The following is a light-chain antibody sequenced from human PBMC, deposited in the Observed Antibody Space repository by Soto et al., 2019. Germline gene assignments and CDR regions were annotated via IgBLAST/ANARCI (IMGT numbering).Light chain of an antibody. J-gene: IGKJ5*01. CDR3: QQFTTYPIT. V-gene: IGKV1-9*01. CDR2: TAS. Sequence: DIQLTQSPSFLSASVGDRVTIACRASQDTTTYLAWYQQKPGKAPKLLISTASTLQSGVPSRFSGSGSGTEFTLTISSRQPEDFATYYCQQFTTYPITFGQGTRLDIK. CDR1: QDTTTY.